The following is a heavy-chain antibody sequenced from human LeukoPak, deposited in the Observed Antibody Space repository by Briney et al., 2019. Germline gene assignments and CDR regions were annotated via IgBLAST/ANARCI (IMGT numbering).Heavy chain of an antibody. D-gene: IGHD6-19*01. J-gene: IGHJ3*02. Sequence: SETLSLTCSVSGGSISSSSYYWGWIRQPPGKGLEWIGSIYYSGSTYYNPSLKSRVTISVDTSKNQFSLKLSPVTAVDTAVYYCARPSRTGGLGAFDIWGQGTVVTVSS. CDR3: ARPSRTGGLGAFDI. CDR2: IYYSGST. V-gene: IGHV4-39*01. CDR1: GGSISSSSYY.